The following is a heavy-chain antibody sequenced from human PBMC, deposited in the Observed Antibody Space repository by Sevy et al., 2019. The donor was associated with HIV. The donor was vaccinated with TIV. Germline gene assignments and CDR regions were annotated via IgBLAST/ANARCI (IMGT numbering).Heavy chain of an antibody. Sequence: GGSLRLSCAASEFIFSSYSMNWVRQAPGKGLEWVSFSSSATHYTYYADSVKGRFTVSRDYAKNSLFLQMNSLRAEDTAVYYCARTTGGSEAAFDFWGQGTMVTVSS. CDR3: ARTTGGSEAAFDF. D-gene: IGHD1-1*01. V-gene: IGHV3-21*01. CDR1: EFIFSSYS. J-gene: IGHJ3*01. CDR2: SSSATHYT.